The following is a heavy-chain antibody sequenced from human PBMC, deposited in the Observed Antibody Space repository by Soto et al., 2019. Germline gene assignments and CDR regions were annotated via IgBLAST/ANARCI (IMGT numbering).Heavy chain of an antibody. CDR1: GFTVSSNY. Sequence: GGSLRLSCAASGFTVSSNYMSWVRQAPGKGLEWVSVIYSGGSTYYADSVKGRFTISRDNSKNTLYLQMNSLRAEDTAVYYCAKDYCSSTSCPCDPWGQGTLVTVSS. CDR3: AKDYCSSTSCPCDP. D-gene: IGHD2-2*01. J-gene: IGHJ5*02. V-gene: IGHV3-53*05. CDR2: IYSGGST.